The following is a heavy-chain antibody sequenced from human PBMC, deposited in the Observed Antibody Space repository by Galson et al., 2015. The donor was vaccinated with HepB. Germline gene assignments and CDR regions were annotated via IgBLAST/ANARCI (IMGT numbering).Heavy chain of an antibody. CDR2: IYYSGST. CDR1: GGSISSGGYY. V-gene: IGHV4-31*03. Sequence: TLSLTCTVSGGSISSGGYYWSWIRQHPGKGLEWIGYIYYSGSTYYNPSLKSRVTISVDTSKNQFSLKLSSVTAADTAVYYCARVSERSLDAFDIWGQGTMVTVSS. J-gene: IGHJ3*02. CDR3: ARVSERSLDAFDI. D-gene: IGHD1-26*01.